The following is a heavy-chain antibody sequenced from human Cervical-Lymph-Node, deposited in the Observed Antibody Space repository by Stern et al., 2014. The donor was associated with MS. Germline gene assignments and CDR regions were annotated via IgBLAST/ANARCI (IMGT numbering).Heavy chain of an antibody. D-gene: IGHD1-26*01. V-gene: IGHV1-46*01. CDR1: GYTFTSYY. Sequence: DQLVESGAEVKKPGASVKVSCKASGYTFTSYYMHWVRQAPGQGLEWMGIIHPSGGSTSYAQKFQGRVTMTRDTSTSTVYMELSSLRSEDTAVYYCAREVSSGSYQGWFDPWGQGTLVTVSS. CDR3: AREVSSGSYQGWFDP. J-gene: IGHJ5*02. CDR2: IHPSGGST.